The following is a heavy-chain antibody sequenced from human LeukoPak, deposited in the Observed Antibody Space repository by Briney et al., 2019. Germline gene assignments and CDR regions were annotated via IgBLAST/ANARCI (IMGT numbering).Heavy chain of an antibody. D-gene: IGHD3-22*01. CDR1: GGSISSSNW. V-gene: IGHV4-4*02. Sequence: PSGTLSLTCAVSGGSISSSNWRSWVRQPPGKGLEWIGEIYHSGSTNYNPSLKSRVTISVDKSKNQFSLKLSSVTAADAAVYYCARDNYDSSGYYWFRFDYWGQGTLVTVSS. CDR2: IYHSGST. CDR3: ARDNYDSSGYYWFRFDY. J-gene: IGHJ4*02.